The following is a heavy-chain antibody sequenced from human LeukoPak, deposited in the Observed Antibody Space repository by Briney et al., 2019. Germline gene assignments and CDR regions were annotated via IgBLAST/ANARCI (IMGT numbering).Heavy chain of an antibody. CDR2: IYSSGST. J-gene: IGHJ4*02. D-gene: IGHD1-7*01. CDR3: AGVNYLAPFDY. CDR1: GGSINSYY. Sequence: PSETLSLTCSVSGGSINSYYWSWIRQSAGEGLEWIGRIYSSGSTNYNPSLESRVTMSVDTSKNQFYLKLRSVTAADTAVYYCAGVNYLAPFDYWGQGTQVTVSS. V-gene: IGHV4-4*07.